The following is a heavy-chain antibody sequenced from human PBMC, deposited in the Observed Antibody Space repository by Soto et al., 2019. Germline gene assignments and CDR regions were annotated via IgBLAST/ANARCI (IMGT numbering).Heavy chain of an antibody. CDR3: ASLAAGDASYYYYYGMDV. CDR1: GGTFSSYA. Sequence: QVQLVQSGAEVKKPGSSVKVSCKASGGTFSSYAISWVRQAPGQGLEWMGGIIPIFGTANYAQKFQGRVTITADESTSTAYMELSSLRSEDTAVYYCASLAAGDASYYYYYGMDVWGQGTTVTVSS. D-gene: IGHD2-21*02. CDR2: IIPIFGTA. J-gene: IGHJ6*02. V-gene: IGHV1-69*01.